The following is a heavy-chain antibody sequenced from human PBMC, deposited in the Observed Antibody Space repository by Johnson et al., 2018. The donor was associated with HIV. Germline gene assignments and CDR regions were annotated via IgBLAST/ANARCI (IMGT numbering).Heavy chain of an antibody. CDR1: GFTFSDDY. Sequence: QVQLVESGGGLVKPGGSLRFSCVASGFTFSDDYMSWIRQATGKGLEWISYISSSGSTIYYVDSVKGRFTISRDNAKNSLYLQMNSLRAGETAVYYCARGGSRTTIFGVDINMGAFDIWGQGTMVTVSS. CDR2: ISSSGSTI. D-gene: IGHD3-3*01. V-gene: IGHV3-11*04. J-gene: IGHJ3*02. CDR3: ARGGSRTTIFGVDINMGAFDI.